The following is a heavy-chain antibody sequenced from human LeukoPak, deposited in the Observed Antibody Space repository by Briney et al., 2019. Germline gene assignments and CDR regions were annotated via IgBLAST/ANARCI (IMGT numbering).Heavy chain of an antibody. CDR2: IIPLFGTA. J-gene: IGHJ4*02. CDR1: GYIFNNYA. CDR3: AREWAGYGSGSYYYY. D-gene: IGHD3-10*01. V-gene: IGHV1-69*13. Sequence: SVNVSCKASGYIFNNYAMNWVRQAPGQGLEWMGGIIPLFGTANYAQKFLGRVIITADESTSTTHMYLSSLKSEDTAVYYCAREWAGYGSGSYYYYWGQGTLVTVSS.